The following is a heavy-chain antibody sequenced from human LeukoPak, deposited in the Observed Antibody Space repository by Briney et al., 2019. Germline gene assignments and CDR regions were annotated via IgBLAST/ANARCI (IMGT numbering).Heavy chain of an antibody. J-gene: IGHJ5*02. CDR3: ARALTRPFTMVPHWFDP. CDR2: IYYSGST. Sequence: PSETLSLTCTVSGGSISSSHYYWDWIRQPPGKGLEWIGNIYYSGSTNYYPSLKSRVTISVDTSKNQFSLKLSSVAAADAAVYYCARALTRPFTMVPHWFDPWGQGTLVTVSS. V-gene: IGHV4-39*07. CDR1: GGSISSSHYY. D-gene: IGHD3-10*01.